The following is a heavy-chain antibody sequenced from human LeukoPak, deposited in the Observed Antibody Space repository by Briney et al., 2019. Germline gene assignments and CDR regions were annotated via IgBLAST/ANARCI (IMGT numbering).Heavy chain of an antibody. D-gene: IGHD3-22*01. V-gene: IGHV4-59*01. Sequence: SETLSLTCTVSGGSISSYYWSWIRQPPGKGLEWIGYIYYSGSTNYNPSLKSRVTISVDTSKNQFSLKLSSVTAADTAVYYCASDSPDSSGYYPLGYWGQGTPVTVSS. CDR2: IYYSGST. CDR1: GGSISSYY. CDR3: ASDSPDSSGYYPLGY. J-gene: IGHJ4*02.